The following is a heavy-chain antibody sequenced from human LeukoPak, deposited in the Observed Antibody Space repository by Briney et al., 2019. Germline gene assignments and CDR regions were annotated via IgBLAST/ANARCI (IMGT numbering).Heavy chain of an antibody. V-gene: IGHV1-46*01. CDR3: ARDAYFPGSVIRGVIGMDV. Sequence: ASVKVSCKASGYTFTYYYIHWVRQAPGQGLEWMGIINPSGGSTSYAQKFQGRVTMTRDTSTSTVYMELSSLTSEDTAVYYCARDAYFPGSVIRGVIGMDVWGHGTTVTVSS. J-gene: IGHJ6*02. D-gene: IGHD3-10*01. CDR1: GYTFTYYY. CDR2: INPSGGST.